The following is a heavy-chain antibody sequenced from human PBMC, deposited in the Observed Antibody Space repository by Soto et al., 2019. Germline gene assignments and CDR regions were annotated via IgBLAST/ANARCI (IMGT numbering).Heavy chain of an antibody. CDR2: ISYDGSNK. Sequence: GGSLRLSCAASGFTFSSYAMHWVRQAPGKGLEWVAVISYDGSNKYYADSVKGRFTISRDNSKNTLYLQMNSLRAEDTAVYYCARDADGIAARLPYYYYYGMDVWGQGTTFTVSS. J-gene: IGHJ6*02. CDR1: GFTFSSYA. CDR3: ARDADGIAARLPYYYYYGMDV. V-gene: IGHV3-30*04. D-gene: IGHD6-6*01.